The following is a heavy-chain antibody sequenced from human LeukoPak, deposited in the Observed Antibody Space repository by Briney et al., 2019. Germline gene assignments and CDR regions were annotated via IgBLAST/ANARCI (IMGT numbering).Heavy chain of an antibody. D-gene: IGHD5-18*01. V-gene: IGHV1-2*06. Sequence: GASVKVSCKASGYTFTGYYMHWVRQAPGQGLEWMGRINPNSGGTDYAQNFQGRVTMTRDTSISTAYMELSRLRSDDTAVYYCARDTPRGYSYGCPFDYWGQGTLVTVSS. CDR2: INPNSGGT. CDR3: ARDTPRGYSYGCPFDY. CDR1: GYTFTGYY. J-gene: IGHJ4*02.